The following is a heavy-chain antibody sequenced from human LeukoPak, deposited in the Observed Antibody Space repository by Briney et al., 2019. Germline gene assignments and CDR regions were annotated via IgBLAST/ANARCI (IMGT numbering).Heavy chain of an antibody. Sequence: GGSLRLSCAASGMNFRGSGIHWVRQAPGQGLEWVTFIQFDSSQKYYADSVKGRFTISRDNAKNTLYLQMNSLRAEDTAVYYCARRSAEKDAFDIWGQGTMVTVSS. V-gene: IGHV3-30*02. J-gene: IGHJ3*02. CDR2: IQFDSSQK. CDR3: ARRSAEKDAFDI. CDR1: GMNFRGSG.